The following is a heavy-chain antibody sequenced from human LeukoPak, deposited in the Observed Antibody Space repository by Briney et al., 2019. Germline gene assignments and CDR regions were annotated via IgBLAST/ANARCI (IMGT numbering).Heavy chain of an antibody. J-gene: IGHJ4*02. Sequence: PGGSLRLSCAASGFTFSSYGMHWVRQAPGKGLEWVAVIWYDGSNKYYADSVKGRFTISRDNSKNTLYLQMNSLRAEDTAVYYCAKPRHRIAEAGYYFDYWGQGTLVTVSS. D-gene: IGHD6-19*01. CDR3: AKPRHRIAEAGYYFDY. CDR2: IWYDGSNK. V-gene: IGHV3-33*06. CDR1: GFTFSSYG.